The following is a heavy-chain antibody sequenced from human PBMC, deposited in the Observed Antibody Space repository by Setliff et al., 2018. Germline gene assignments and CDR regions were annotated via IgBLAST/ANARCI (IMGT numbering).Heavy chain of an antibody. V-gene: IGHV4-39*01. CDR1: GGPINSDRYY. CDR2: MYSSGST. CDR3: ASHPRVTIFGVVAFDY. D-gene: IGHD3-3*01. Sequence: SETLSLTCTVSGGPINSDRYYWGWIRQPPGKGLEWIGSMYSSGSTYYNPSLKSRVTISVDTSQNQFSLKLSSVTAADTAAYYCASHPRVTIFGVVAFDYWGLRLSWSPSPQ. J-gene: IGHJ4*02.